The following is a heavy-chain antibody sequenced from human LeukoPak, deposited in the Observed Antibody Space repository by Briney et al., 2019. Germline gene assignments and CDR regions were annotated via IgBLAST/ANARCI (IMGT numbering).Heavy chain of an antibody. CDR1: GFPFSSYA. CDR3: AKDMDSSSSAFDY. CDR2: ISGSGGST. J-gene: IGHJ4*02. V-gene: IGHV3-23*01. Sequence: GGSLRLSCAASGFPFSSYAMSWVRQAPGKGLEWVSAISGSGGSTYYADSVEGRFTISRDNAKNSLYLQMNSLRAEDTALYYCAKDMDSSSSAFDYWGQGTLVTVSS. D-gene: IGHD6-6*01.